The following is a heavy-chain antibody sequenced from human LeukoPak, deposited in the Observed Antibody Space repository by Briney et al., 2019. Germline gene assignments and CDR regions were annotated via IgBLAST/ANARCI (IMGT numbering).Heavy chain of an antibody. J-gene: IGHJ5*02. D-gene: IGHD3-16*01. V-gene: IGHV4-31*11. CDR2: IYYSGST. CDR3: ARHYGP. CDR1: GGSFSGYY. Sequence: PSETLSLTCAVYGGSFSGYYWSWIRQHPGKGLEWIGYIYYSGSTYYNPSLKSRVTISVDTSKNQFSLKLSSVTAADTAVYYCARHYGPWGQGTLVTVSS.